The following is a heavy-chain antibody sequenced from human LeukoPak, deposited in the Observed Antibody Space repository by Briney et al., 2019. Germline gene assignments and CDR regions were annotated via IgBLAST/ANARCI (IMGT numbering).Heavy chain of an antibody. CDR3: ARDREEYYASSGYYYGNY. V-gene: IGHV4-38-2*02. CDR2: IYHSWST. J-gene: IGHJ4*02. D-gene: IGHD3-22*01. Sequence: SETLSLTCTVSGYSISSGYYLGWIRQPPGKGLEWIGSIYHSWSTYYNPSLKSRITIVVNTSKNQFSLKLCSVTAADTAVYYCARDREEYYASSGYYYGNYWGQGTLVTVSS. CDR1: GYSISSGYY.